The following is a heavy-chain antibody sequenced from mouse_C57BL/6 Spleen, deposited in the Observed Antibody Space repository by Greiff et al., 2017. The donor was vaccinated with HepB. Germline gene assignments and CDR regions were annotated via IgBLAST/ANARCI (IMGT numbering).Heavy chain of an antibody. V-gene: IGHV5-4*03. D-gene: IGHD1-1*01. CDR2: ISDGGSYT. J-gene: IGHJ3*01. CDR1: GFTFSSYA. CDR3: AITEDWFAY. Sequence: EVKLVESGGGLVKPGGSLKLSCAASGFTFSSYAMSWVRQTPEKRLEWVATISDGGSYTYYPDNVKGRFTISRDNAKNNLYLQMSHLKSEDTAMYYCAITEDWFAYWGQGTLVTVSA.